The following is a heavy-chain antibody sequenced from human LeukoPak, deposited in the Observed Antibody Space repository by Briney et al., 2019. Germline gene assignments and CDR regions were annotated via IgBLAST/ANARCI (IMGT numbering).Heavy chain of an antibody. Sequence: PSETLSLTCSVSGGSISSYYWSWIRQPPGKGLEWIGYIYYSGSTNYNPSLKSRVTISVDTSKNQFSLKLSSVTAADTAVYYCACQIRLDRPFDYWGQGTLVTVSS. D-gene: IGHD2-2*03. CDR3: ACQIRLDRPFDY. CDR1: GGSISSYY. CDR2: IYYSGST. J-gene: IGHJ4*02. V-gene: IGHV4-59*08.